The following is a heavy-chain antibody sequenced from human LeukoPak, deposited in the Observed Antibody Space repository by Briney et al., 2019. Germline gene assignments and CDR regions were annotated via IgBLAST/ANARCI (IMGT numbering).Heavy chain of an antibody. Sequence: SQTLSLTCVIAGDSVSSNTAAWNWIRQSPLRGLEWLGRTFYRSKWYNDYAGSVKSRITISPDTSKNHFSLHLDSVTPEDTAMYYCAKDGWPAFDYWGQGSLVTVSS. CDR3: AKDGWPAFDY. CDR1: GDSVSSNTAA. V-gene: IGHV6-1*01. CDR2: TFYRSKWYN. J-gene: IGHJ4*02. D-gene: IGHD2-15*01.